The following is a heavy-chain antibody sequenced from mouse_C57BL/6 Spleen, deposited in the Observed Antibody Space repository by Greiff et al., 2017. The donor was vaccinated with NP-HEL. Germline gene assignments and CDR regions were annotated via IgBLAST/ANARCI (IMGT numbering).Heavy chain of an antibody. CDR1: GYTFTDYN. V-gene: IGHV1-22*01. Sequence: EVQLQQSGPELVKPGASVKMSCKASGYTFTDYNMHWVKQSHGKSLEWIGYINPNNGGTSYNQKFKGKATLTVNKSSSTAYMELRSLTSEDSADYYCASLTTVVYYYAMDYWGQGTSVTVSS. J-gene: IGHJ4*01. CDR2: INPNNGGT. D-gene: IGHD1-1*01. CDR3: ASLTTVVYYYAMDY.